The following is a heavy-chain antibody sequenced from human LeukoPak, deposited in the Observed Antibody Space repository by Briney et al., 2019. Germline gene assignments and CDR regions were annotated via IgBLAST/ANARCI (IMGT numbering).Heavy chain of an antibody. CDR1: RGSISNYY. J-gene: IGHJ4*02. V-gene: IGHV4-4*07. D-gene: IGHD2-15*01. CDR3: ARGTVVAV. Sequence: SETPSLTCTVSRGSISNYYWSWIRQPAGKGLEWIGRIYSTGNTNYNPSLKSRVTMSVDTSKNQCSLKLSSETAAETAVYYCARGTVVAVWGQGTLVTVSS. CDR2: IYSTGNT.